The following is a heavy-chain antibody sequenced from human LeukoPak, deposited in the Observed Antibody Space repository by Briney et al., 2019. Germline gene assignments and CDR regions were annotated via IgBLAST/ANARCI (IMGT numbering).Heavy chain of an antibody. V-gene: IGHV4-34*01. D-gene: IGHD6-19*01. CDR3: ARHGWHSWYFDL. CDR2: INQRRSL. J-gene: IGHJ2*01. Sequence: PSETLSLTCAAYGGSLSGYAWSWIRQPPGKGLEWIGEINQRRSLKYNPSLESRVTISVDTSKNQFSLKLSSVTAADTAVFYCARHGWHSWYFDLWGRGTLVTVSS. CDR1: GGSLSGYA.